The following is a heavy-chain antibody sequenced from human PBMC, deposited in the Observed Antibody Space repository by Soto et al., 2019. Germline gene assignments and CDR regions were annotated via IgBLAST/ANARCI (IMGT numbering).Heavy chain of an antibody. D-gene: IGHD6-19*01. V-gene: IGHV1-3*01. CDR1: GYTFIYYT. CDR2: VNADNGDT. J-gene: IGHJ4*02. CDR3: ARGPSSGSFDF. Sequence: QVHLMQSGAEVKKPGASVKVSCKASGYTFIYYTMHWLRQAPGQRPEWMGWVNADNGDTRYSQKFQGRLTMTRDTSASTIYVELSSLTAEDTAVYFCARGPSSGSFDFWGQGTLVTVSS.